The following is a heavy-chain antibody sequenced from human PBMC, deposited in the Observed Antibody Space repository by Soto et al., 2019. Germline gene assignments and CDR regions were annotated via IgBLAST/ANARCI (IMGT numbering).Heavy chain of an antibody. CDR2: ISAYNGDT. CDR1: GYTFSNYG. J-gene: IGHJ4*02. D-gene: IGHD3-22*01. Sequence: ASVKVSCKASGYTFSNYGISWVRQAPGQGLEWMGWISAYNGDTNYSQKFQGRVTMTTDTSTSTAYMELRSLRPDDTAVYYCARDRYYSDASGYYLFDYWGQGTLVTVSS. CDR3: ARDRYYSDASGYYLFDY. V-gene: IGHV1-18*01.